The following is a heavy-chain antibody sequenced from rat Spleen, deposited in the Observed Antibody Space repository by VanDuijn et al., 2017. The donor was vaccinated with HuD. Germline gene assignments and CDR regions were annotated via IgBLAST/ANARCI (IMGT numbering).Heavy chain of an antibody. D-gene: IGHD1-12*02. J-gene: IGHJ3*01. V-gene: IGHV5-46*01. CDR3: TRGYDGTYYYVNWFAY. CDR2: ITSGGSI. CDR1: GFTVSSFA. Sequence: EVQLVESGGGLVQPGRSLKLSCAASGFTVSSFAMAWVRQAPKKGLEWVATITSGGSIYYPDSVKGRFTISRDPAQNTLYLQMNSLRSEDTATYYCTRGYDGTYYYVNWFAYWGQGTLVTVSS.